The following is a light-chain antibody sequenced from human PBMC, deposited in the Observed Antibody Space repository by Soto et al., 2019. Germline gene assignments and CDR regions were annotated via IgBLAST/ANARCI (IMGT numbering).Light chain of an antibody. Sequence: EIVMTQSPATLSVSPGERATLSCRPSQSITSRLAWYQQKPGQPPRGLIYGASNRATGVPARFSGSWSGTQFPLHISGLQSDDSAVYYCQQCGDWPLTFGQGTKV. CDR3: QQCGDWPLT. CDR1: QSITSR. CDR2: GAS. V-gene: IGKV3-15*01. J-gene: IGKJ1*01.